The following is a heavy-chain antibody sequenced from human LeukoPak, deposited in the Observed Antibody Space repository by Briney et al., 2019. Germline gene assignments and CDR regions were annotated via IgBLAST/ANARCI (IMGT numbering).Heavy chain of an antibody. CDR1: GFTFSNYA. CDR3: ARTSGGWTFDI. D-gene: IGHD6-19*01. Sequence: PGRSLRLSCAASGFTFSNYAMHWVRQAPGKGLEWVAFISYDGSNKYYADCVKGRFTISRDNSKNTVYLQMNGLRAEDTAVYYCARTSGGWTFDIWGQGTMVTVSS. V-gene: IGHV3-30*04. J-gene: IGHJ3*02. CDR2: ISYDGSNK.